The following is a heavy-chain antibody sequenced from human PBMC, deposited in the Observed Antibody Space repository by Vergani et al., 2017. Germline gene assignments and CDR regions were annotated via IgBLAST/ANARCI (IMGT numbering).Heavy chain of an antibody. CDR3: ARDAGAEYCGGDCYYHDAFDI. J-gene: IGHJ3*02. V-gene: IGHV3-11*06. CDR1: GFTFSDYY. D-gene: IGHD2-21*02. Sequence: QVQLVESGGGLVKPGGSLRLSCAASGFTFSDYYMSWIRQAPGKGLEWVSYISSSSSYTHYADSVKGRFTISRDNAKNSLYLQMNSLRAEDTAVYYCARDAGAEYCGGDCYYHDAFDIWGQGTMVTVSS. CDR2: ISSSSSYT.